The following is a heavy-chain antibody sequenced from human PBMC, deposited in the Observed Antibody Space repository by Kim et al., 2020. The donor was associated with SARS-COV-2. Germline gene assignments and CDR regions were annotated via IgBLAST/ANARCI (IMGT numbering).Heavy chain of an antibody. V-gene: IGHV4-31*03. J-gene: IGHJ4*02. Sequence: SETLSLTCTVSGGSISSGGYYWSWIRQHQGKGLEWIGYIYYSGSTYYNPSLKSRVTISVDTSKNQFSLKLSSVTAADTAVYYCARGRIRIFGVVTEFDYWGQGTLVTVSS. CDR1: GGSISSGGYY. CDR2: IYYSGST. D-gene: IGHD3-3*01. CDR3: ARGRIRIFGVVTEFDY.